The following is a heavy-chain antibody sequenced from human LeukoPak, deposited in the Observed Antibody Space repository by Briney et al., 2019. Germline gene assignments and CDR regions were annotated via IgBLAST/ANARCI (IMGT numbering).Heavy chain of an antibody. CDR2: VYSSGST. D-gene: IGHD6-6*01. V-gene: IGHV3-66*01. CDR3: ATSLASARAAGYYFDY. CDR1: GFTVSGKY. J-gene: IGHJ4*02. Sequence: PGGSLRLSCAASGFTVSGKYMSWVRQAPGKGLEWFSVVYSSGSTYYADSVKGRFTISRDDSKNTLSLQVNSLRAEDTAVYYCATSLASARAAGYYFDYWGQGTLVTVSS.